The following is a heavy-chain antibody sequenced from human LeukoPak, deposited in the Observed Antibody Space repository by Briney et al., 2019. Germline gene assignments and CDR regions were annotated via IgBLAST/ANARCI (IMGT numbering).Heavy chain of an antibody. D-gene: IGHD6-19*01. CDR1: GGSFSGYY. V-gene: IGHV4-34*01. J-gene: IGHJ5*02. Sequence: SETLSLTCAVYGGSFSGYYWSWIRQPPGKGLEWIGEINHSGSTNYNPSLKSRVTISVDTSKNQFSLKLSSVTAADTAVYYCARDRIAVAGRWFDPWGQGTLVTVSS. CDR2: INHSGST. CDR3: ARDRIAVAGRWFDP.